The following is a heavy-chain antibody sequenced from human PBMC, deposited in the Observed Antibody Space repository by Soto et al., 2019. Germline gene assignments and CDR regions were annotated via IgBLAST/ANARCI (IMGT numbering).Heavy chain of an antibody. V-gene: IGHV4-61*01. CDR3: ARVATRPYYYDSSGYPPFVYFDY. J-gene: IGHJ4*02. Sequence: SETLSLTCTVSGGSVSSGSYYWTWIRQPPGKGLEWLGYIYYSGTTNYNPPLKSRITISVDTSGNQFSLKLSSVTAADTAVYYCARVATRPYYYDSSGYPPFVYFDYWGQGTLVTVSS. CDR1: GGSVSSGSYY. CDR2: IYYSGTT. D-gene: IGHD3-22*01.